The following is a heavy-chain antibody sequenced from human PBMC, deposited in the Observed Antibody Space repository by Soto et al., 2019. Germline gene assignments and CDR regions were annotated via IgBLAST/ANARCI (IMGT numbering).Heavy chain of an antibody. J-gene: IGHJ4*02. D-gene: IGHD6-13*01. CDR2: ISSTSSSI. CDR1: GFSLSSFS. V-gene: IGHV3-48*02. CDR3: ARDKSGSWYVFDY. Sequence: EVQLVESGGGLVQPGGSLRLSCAASGFSLSSFSMNWVRQAPGKGLEWVSYISSTSSSIYYADSVKGRLTISRDNAKNSLYLQMNSLRDEDTAVYYCARDKSGSWYVFDYWGQGTLGTVSS.